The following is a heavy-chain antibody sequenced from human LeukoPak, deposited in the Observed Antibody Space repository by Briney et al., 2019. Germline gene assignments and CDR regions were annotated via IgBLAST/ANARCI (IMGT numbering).Heavy chain of an antibody. CDR3: AKAHYDILTGYISFDY. CDR2: ISGSGGST. Sequence: VGSLRLSCAASGFTVSSNYMSWVRQAPGKGLEWVSAISGSGGSTYYADSVKGRFTISRDNSKNTLYLQMNSLRAEDTAVYYCAKAHYDILTGYISFDYWGQGTLVTVSS. V-gene: IGHV3-23*01. CDR1: GFTVSSNY. D-gene: IGHD3-9*01. J-gene: IGHJ4*02.